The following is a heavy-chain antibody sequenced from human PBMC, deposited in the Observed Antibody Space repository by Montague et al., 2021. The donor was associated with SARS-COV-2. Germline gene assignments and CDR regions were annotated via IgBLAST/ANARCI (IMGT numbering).Heavy chain of an antibody. V-gene: IGHV2-70*12. CDR1: GFSLTTNGMC. CDR3: AHSFVILTDYLYYFDS. CDR2: IDWDDDD. J-gene: IGHJ4*02. Sequence: PVLVKPTQSLTLTCTFSGFSLTTNGMCVSWIRQPPGKALEWLARIDWDDDDYYSTSLKTRLTISKDTSKNQVVLKMTNMDPVDTGTHFCAHSFVILTDYLYYFDSWGPGILVTVSS. D-gene: IGHD3-9*01.